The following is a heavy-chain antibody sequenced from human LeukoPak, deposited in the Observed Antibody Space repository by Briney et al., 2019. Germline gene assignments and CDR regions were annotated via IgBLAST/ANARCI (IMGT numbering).Heavy chain of an antibody. CDR3: ARGLVYYDILTGGLDP. CDR1: GYTFTSYY. Sequence: GASVKVSCKASGYTFTSYYMHWVRQAPGQGLEWMGLINPTGGSTGYAQKFQGRVTITRDTSASTAYMELSSLRSEDMAVYYCARGLVYYDILTGGLDPWGQGTLVTVSS. J-gene: IGHJ5*02. D-gene: IGHD3-9*01. CDR2: INPTGGST. V-gene: IGHV1-46*01.